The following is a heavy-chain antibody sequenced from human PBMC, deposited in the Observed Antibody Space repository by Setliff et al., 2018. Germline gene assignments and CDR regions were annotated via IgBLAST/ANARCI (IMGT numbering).Heavy chain of an antibody. D-gene: IGHD2-15*01. CDR1: GFTFSSYW. Sequence: GGSLRLSCAASGFTFSSYWMSWVRQAPGKGLEWVANIKQDGREKYYVDSVKGRFTISRDNSKNTLFLQMNSLRAEDTAVYYCAKDRYCGGGSCLKDFEYWGQGTLVTVSS. V-gene: IGHV3-7*03. J-gene: IGHJ4*02. CDR2: IKQDGREK. CDR3: AKDRYCGGGSCLKDFEY.